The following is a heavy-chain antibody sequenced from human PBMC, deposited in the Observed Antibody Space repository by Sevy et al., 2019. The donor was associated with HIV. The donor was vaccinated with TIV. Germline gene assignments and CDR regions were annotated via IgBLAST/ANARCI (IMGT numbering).Heavy chain of an antibody. CDR3: ARSHIVVVVAATEGAFDI. V-gene: IGHV4-30-4*01. J-gene: IGHJ3*02. CDR1: GGSISSGDYY. CDR2: IYYSGST. Sequence: SETLSLTCTVSGGSISSGDYYWSWIRQPPGKGLEWIGYIYYSGSTYYNPSLKSRVTISVDTSKNQFSLKLGSVTAADTAVYYCARSHIVVVVAATEGAFDIWGQGTMVTVS. D-gene: IGHD2-15*01.